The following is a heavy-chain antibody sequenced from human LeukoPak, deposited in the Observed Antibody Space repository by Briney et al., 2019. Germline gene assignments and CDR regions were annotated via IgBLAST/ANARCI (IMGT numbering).Heavy chain of an antibody. Sequence: ASVKVSCKASGYTFTSYGISWVRQAPGQGLEWMGWISAYNGNTNHAQKLQGRVTMTTDTSTSTAYMELRSLRSDDTAVYYCARVPRDPYYDILTGVNWFDPWGQGTLVTVSS. CDR3: ARVPRDPYYDILTGVNWFDP. J-gene: IGHJ5*02. CDR2: ISAYNGNT. CDR1: GYTFTSYG. V-gene: IGHV1-18*01. D-gene: IGHD3-9*01.